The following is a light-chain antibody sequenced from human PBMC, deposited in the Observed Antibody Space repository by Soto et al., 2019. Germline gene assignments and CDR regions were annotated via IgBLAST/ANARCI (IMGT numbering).Light chain of an antibody. V-gene: IGKV3-20*01. J-gene: IGKJ4*01. CDR2: GAS. Sequence: EIVLTQSPGTLSLSPGERATLSCRASQSVSSSYLAWYQQKPGQAPRLLIYGASGRATGIPDRFSGSGSGTDFTLTISRREPEDFAVYYCQQYGSSPLTFGGGTKVEIK. CDR1: QSVSSSY. CDR3: QQYGSSPLT.